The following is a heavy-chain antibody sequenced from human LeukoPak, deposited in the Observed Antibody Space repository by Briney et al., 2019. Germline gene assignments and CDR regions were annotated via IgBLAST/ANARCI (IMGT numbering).Heavy chain of an antibody. CDR3: ARWYSNKGWFDP. V-gene: IGHV4-34*01. D-gene: IGHD6-13*01. J-gene: IGHJ5*02. CDR1: GGSSTGYY. CDR2: INRSGSI. Sequence: SETLSLTCAVYGGSSTGYYWSWIRQPPGKGLEWIGEINRSGSINYNPSLKSRVTISVDPSKNQISLKLRSVTAADTAVYYCARWYSNKGWFDPWGQGTLVTVSS.